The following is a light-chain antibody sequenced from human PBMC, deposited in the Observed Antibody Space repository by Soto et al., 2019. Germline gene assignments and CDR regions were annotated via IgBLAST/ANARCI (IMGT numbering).Light chain of an antibody. CDR1: QSVRNSL. V-gene: IGKV3-20*01. CDR2: DAS. J-gene: IGKJ1*01. CDR3: HQYDSIVQT. Sequence: EIVLTQSPGTLSLSPGERATLSCRASQSVRNSLLAWYQQKPGRPPRLLIYDASTRATATPERFSGSGSGTDFTLTISRLEPEDFAVYYCHQYDSIVQTFGQGTKV.